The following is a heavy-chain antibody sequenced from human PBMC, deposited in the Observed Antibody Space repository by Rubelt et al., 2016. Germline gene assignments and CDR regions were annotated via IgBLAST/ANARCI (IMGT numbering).Heavy chain of an antibody. CDR1: GGSISSSSYY. CDR2: IYYSGST. D-gene: IGHD6-13*01. J-gene: IGHJ5*02. Sequence: QLQLQESGPGLVKPSETLSLTCTVSGGSISSSSYYWGWIRQPPGKGLEWIGSIYYSGSTYYNPSLKSRVTISVDTSKNQFSRKLSSVTAADTAVYYCARQQLVIGNWFDPWGQGTLVTVSS. CDR3: ARQQLVIGNWFDP. V-gene: IGHV4-39*01.